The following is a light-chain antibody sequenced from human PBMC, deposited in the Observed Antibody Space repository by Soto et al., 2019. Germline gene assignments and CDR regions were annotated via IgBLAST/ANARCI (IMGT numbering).Light chain of an antibody. CDR3: QQYNNWPAIT. Sequence: EIVMTQSPATLSVSPGERATLPCRASRSVSSNLAWYQQKPGQAPSLLIYGASTRATGIPARFSGSGSGTELTLTISSLQSEDFALYYCQQYNNWPAITFGQGTRLEI. CDR2: GAS. J-gene: IGKJ5*01. V-gene: IGKV3D-15*01. CDR1: RSVSSN.